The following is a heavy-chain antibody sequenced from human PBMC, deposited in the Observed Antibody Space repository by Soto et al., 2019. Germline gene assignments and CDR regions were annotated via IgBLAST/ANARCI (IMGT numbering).Heavy chain of an antibody. CDR2: IYYSGST. V-gene: IGHV4-59*01. Sequence: SETLSLTCTVSGGSISSYYWSWIRQPPGKGLEWIGYIYYSGSTNYNPSLKSRVTISVDTSKNQFSLKLSSVTAADTAVYYCARAGGRHPPGMDVWGQGTTVTVSS. D-gene: IGHD3-10*01. CDR3: ARAGGRHPPGMDV. CDR1: GGSISSYY. J-gene: IGHJ6*02.